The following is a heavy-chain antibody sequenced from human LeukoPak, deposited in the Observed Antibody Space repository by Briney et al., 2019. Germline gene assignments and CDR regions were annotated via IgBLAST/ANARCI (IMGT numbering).Heavy chain of an antibody. CDR3: TRDRATRWDYFDY. D-gene: IGHD1-26*01. CDR2: IRSKAYGGTT. V-gene: IGHV3-49*04. CDR1: GFTFGDYA. Sequence: PGGSLRLSCTASGFTFGDYAMSWVRQAPGKGLEWVGFIRSKAYGGTTEYAASVKGRFTISRDDSKSIAYLQMNSLKTEDTAVYYCTRDRATRWDYFDYWGQGTLVTVSS. J-gene: IGHJ4*02.